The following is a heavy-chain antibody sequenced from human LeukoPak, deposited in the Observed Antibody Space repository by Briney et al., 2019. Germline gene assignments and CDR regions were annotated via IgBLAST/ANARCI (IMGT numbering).Heavy chain of an antibody. CDR2: INPNSGGT. V-gene: IGHV1-2*02. CDR3: ARVGIWYTMDV. CDR1: GYTFTGYY. Sequence: ASVKVSCKASGYTFTGYYTHWVRQAPGQGLEWMGWINPNSGGTNYAQKFQGRVTMTRDTSTSTAYMELRSLRSDDTAVYYCARVGIWYTMDVWGQGTTVTVSS. D-gene: IGHD1-20*01. J-gene: IGHJ6*02.